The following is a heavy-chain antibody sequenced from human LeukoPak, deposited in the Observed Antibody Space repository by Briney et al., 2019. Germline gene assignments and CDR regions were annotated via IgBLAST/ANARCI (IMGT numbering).Heavy chain of an antibody. CDR3: ARDRNPYADYSGNDY. CDR2: ISRSSGTI. Sequence: PGGSLRLSCAASGFTFSSHGMNWVRQAPGKGLEWLSYISRSSGTIYYADSVKGRFTISRDNAKNSLYLQMNSLRDEDTAVYYCARDRNPYADYSGNDYWGQGTLVSVSS. D-gene: IGHD4-17*01. CDR1: GFTFSSHG. V-gene: IGHV3-48*02. J-gene: IGHJ4*02.